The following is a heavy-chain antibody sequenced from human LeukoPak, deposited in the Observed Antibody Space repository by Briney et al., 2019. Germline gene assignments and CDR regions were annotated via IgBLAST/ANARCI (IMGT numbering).Heavy chain of an antibody. Sequence: SETLSLTCTVSGGSISSGGYYWSWIRQPAGKGLEWIGRIYTSGSTNYNPSLKSRVTMSVDTSKNQFSLKLSSVTAADTAVYYCARDFPTRAFDIWGQGTMVTVSS. CDR1: GGSISSGGYY. J-gene: IGHJ3*02. CDR2: IYTSGST. CDR3: ARDFPTRAFDI. V-gene: IGHV4-61*02.